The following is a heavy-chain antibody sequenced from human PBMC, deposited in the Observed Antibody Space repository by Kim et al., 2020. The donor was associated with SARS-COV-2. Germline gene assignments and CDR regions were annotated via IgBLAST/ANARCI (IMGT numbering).Heavy chain of an antibody. V-gene: IGHV3-7*01. CDR1: GFTFSSYW. CDR3: AREPIVVVTRLERYYYYGKDV. D-gene: IGHD2-21*02. Sequence: GGSLRLFCAASGFTFSSYWMSWVRQAPGKGLEWVANIKQDGSEKYYVDSVKGRITISRDNAKNSLYLQMNSLRAEDTAVYYCAREPIVVVTRLERYYYYGKDVWGQGTTVTVSS. J-gene: IGHJ6*02. CDR2: IKQDGSEK.